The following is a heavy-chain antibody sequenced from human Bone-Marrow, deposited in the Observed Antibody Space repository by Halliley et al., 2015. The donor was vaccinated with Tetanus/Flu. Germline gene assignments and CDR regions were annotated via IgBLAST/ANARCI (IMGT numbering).Heavy chain of an antibody. CDR3: AMGTSGYGDYFDN. D-gene: IGHD5-12*01. CDR2: IYFSRIT. V-gene: IGHV4-31*02. Sequence: WIGHIYFSRITYYNPSLESRVSISVDTSKTQFSLKLTSMPAADTAVYYCAMGTSGYGDYFDNWGLGTLVTVSS. J-gene: IGHJ4*02.